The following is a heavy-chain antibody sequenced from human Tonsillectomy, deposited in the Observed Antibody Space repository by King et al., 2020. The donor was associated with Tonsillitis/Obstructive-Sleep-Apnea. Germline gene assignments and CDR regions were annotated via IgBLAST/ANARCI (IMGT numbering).Heavy chain of an antibody. CDR2: ISNDGSIK. V-gene: IGHV3-30*18. Sequence: VQLVESGGGVVQPGRSLRLSCAASGFTFRTYGMHWVRQAPGKGLEWVAVISNDGSIKYYADSVKGRFTISRDNSKNTLYLQVNSLRAEDTAVYYCEKEAHSSGFGTFFDYWGWGTLVTVSS. D-gene: IGHD6-19*01. CDR3: EKEAHSSGFGTFFDY. CDR1: GFTFRTYG. J-gene: IGHJ4*02.